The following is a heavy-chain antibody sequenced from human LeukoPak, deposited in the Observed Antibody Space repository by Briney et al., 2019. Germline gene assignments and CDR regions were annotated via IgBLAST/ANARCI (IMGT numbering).Heavy chain of an antibody. CDR3: AKDQWDRNFNWFDP. CDR1: GFTFTSYG. V-gene: IGHV3-30*18. CDR2: ISYDGSNK. J-gene: IGHJ5*02. Sequence: SGGSLRLSCAASGFTFTSYGMHWVRQAPGKGLEWVAVISYDGSNKYYADSVKGRFTISRDNSKNTLYLQMNSLRAEDTAVYYCAKDQWDRNFNWFDPWGQGTLVTVSS. D-gene: IGHD1-26*01.